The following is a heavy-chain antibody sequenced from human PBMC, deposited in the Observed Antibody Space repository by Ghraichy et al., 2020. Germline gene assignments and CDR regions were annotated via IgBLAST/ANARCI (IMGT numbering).Heavy chain of an antibody. CDR2: IKSDGSEI. CDR3: AALDHGVDY. Sequence: GGSLRLSWIATAHVLTPVTNSWLVWRLGLGMKWVANIKSDGSEIHYVDSVKGRFTISRDNAKNSLYRQMNSLRAEDTALFYCAALDHGVDYWGQGTLVTVSS. CDR1: AHVLTPVT. V-gene: IGHV3-7*01. D-gene: IGHD1-14*01. J-gene: IGHJ4*02.